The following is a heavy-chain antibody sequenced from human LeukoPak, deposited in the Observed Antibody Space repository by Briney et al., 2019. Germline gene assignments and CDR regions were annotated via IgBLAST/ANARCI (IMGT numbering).Heavy chain of an antibody. CDR1: GFTFSSSS. D-gene: IGHD2-21*02. CDR3: ASELAHCVGDCLKN. J-gene: IGHJ4*02. V-gene: IGHV3-21*01. Sequence: GGSLRLSCAASGFTFSSSSMHWVRQAPGKGLEWVSSISTSSSYIYYADSVKGRFTISRDNAKNSLFLQMNSLRAEDTAVYYCASELAHCVGDCLKNWGQGTLVTVSS. CDR2: ISTSSSYI.